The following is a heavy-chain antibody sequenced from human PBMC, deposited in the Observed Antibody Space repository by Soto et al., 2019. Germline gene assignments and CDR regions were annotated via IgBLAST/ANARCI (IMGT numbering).Heavy chain of an antibody. Sequence: GGSLRLSCAASGFTFSSYWMSWVRQATGKGLEWVANIKQDGSEKYYVDSVKGRFTISRDNAKNSLYLQMNSLRAEDTAVYYCARDRYSYYDFWSGSLPYYYYGMDVWGQGTTVTVSS. D-gene: IGHD3-3*01. J-gene: IGHJ6*02. CDR2: IKQDGSEK. CDR1: GFTFSSYW. CDR3: ARDRYSYYDFWSGSLPYYYYGMDV. V-gene: IGHV3-7*01.